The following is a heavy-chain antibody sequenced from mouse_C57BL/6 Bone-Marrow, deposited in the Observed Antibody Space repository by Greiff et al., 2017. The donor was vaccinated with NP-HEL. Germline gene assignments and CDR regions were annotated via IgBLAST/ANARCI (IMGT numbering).Heavy chain of an antibody. V-gene: IGHV1-26*01. D-gene: IGHD1-1*01. J-gene: IGHJ4*01. Sequence: VQLQQSGPELVKPGASVKISCKASGYTFTDYYMNWVKQSHGKSLEWIGDINPNNGGTSYNQKFKGKATLTVDKSSSTAYMELRSLTSEDSAVYYCAPITTVVATGAMDYWGQGTSVTVSS. CDR2: INPNNGGT. CDR1: GYTFTDYY. CDR3: APITTVVATGAMDY.